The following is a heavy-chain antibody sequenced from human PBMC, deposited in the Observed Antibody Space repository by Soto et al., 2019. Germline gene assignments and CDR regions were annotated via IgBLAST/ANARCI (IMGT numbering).Heavy chain of an antibody. CDR3: ARAPEQWPMDY. Sequence: RVSCGAAEVTSSGYWMHWVRQAPGKGLVWVSRINNDESSTSCADSVKGRFTISRDNAKSTLYLQMNSLRAEDTAVYYCARAPEQWPMDYWGQGTLVTVSS. J-gene: IGHJ4*02. V-gene: IGHV3-74*01. D-gene: IGHD6-19*01. CDR1: EVTSSGYW. CDR2: INNDESST.